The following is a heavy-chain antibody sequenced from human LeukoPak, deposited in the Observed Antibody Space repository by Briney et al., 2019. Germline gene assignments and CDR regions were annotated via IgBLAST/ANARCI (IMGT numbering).Heavy chain of an antibody. CDR1: GVTLSNHH. CDR3: ARDGGERDNSAFDI. V-gene: IGHV3-72*01. Sequence: GGSLRLSCAASGVTLSNHHMDWVRQAPEKGLEWVGRTRNKARGYTTEYAASVKGRLTISRDDSKTLVYLQMKSLKTEDTAVYFCARDGGERDNSAFDIWGQGTVVTVSS. CDR2: TRNKARGYTT. D-gene: IGHD3-16*01. J-gene: IGHJ3*02.